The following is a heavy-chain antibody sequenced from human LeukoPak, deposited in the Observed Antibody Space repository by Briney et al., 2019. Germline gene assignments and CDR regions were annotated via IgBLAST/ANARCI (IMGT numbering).Heavy chain of an antibody. J-gene: IGHJ4*02. CDR2: ISYDGSNK. Sequence: GRSLRLSCVVSGFTFSRYAMHWVRQAPGKGLEWVAVISYDGSNKYYADSVKGRFSISRDNSKNTLYLQMNSLRPEDTAVYYCARARSGWYLGQFDYWGQGALVTVSS. CDR1: GFTFSRYA. CDR3: ARARSGWYLGQFDY. V-gene: IGHV3-30*04. D-gene: IGHD6-19*01.